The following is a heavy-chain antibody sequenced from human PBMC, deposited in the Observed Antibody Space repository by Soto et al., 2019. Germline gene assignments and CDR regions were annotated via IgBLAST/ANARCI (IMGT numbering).Heavy chain of an antibody. CDR1: GYTFTGYY. CDR2: INPNSGGT. J-gene: IGHJ4*02. V-gene: IGHV1-2*02. D-gene: IGHD2-15*01. CDR3: ASMHVAASYYFDY. Sequence: ASVKVSCKASGYTFTGYYMHWVRQAPGQGLEWMGWINPNSGGTNYAQKFQGRVTMTRDTSISTAYMELSRLRSDDTAVYYCASMHVAASYYFDYWGQGTLVTAPQ.